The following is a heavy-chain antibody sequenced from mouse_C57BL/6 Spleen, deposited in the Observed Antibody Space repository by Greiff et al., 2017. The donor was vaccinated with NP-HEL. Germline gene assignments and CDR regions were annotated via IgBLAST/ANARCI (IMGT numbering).Heavy chain of an antibody. CDR1: GYAFSSSW. CDR3: ALITTVGT. CDR2: IYPGDGDT. V-gene: IGHV1-82*01. Sequence: QVQLKESGPELVKPGASVKISCKASGYAFSSSWMNWVKQRPGKGLEWIGRIYPGDGDTNYNGKFKGKATLTADKSSSTAYMQLSSLTSEDSAVYFCALITTVGTWGQGTTLTVSS. J-gene: IGHJ2*01. D-gene: IGHD1-1*01.